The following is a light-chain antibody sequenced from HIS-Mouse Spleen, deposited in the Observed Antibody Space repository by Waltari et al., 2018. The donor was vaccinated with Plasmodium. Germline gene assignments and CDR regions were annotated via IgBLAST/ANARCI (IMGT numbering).Light chain of an antibody. Sequence: DIQMTQSPSSLSASVGDRVTITCRASQSISSHLNWYQQKPGKAPKLLIYAASSLQSGVPSRFSVSGSGTDFTLTISSLQPEDFATYYCQQSYSTPQLTFGGGTKVEIK. CDR2: AAS. J-gene: IGKJ4*01. CDR1: QSISSH. CDR3: QQSYSTPQLT. V-gene: IGKV1-39*01.